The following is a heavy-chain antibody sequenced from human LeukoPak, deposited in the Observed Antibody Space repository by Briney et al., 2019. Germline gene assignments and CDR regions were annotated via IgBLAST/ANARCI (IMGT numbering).Heavy chain of an antibody. V-gene: IGHV1-2*02. CDR3: ARGGEYSTSLYYFDY. Sequence: ASVKVSCKASGYTFTSYYMHWVRQAPGQGLEWMGIINPSGGSTNYAQKFQGRVTMTRDTSISTAYMELSRLRSDDTAVYYCARGGEYSTSLYYFDYWGQGTLVTVSS. CDR2: INPSGGST. CDR1: GYTFTSYY. D-gene: IGHD6-6*01. J-gene: IGHJ4*02.